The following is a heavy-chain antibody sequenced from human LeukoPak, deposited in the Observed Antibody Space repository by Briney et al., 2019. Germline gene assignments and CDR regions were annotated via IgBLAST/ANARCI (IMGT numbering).Heavy chain of an antibody. CDR3: ARGGYDFWSGYYANWFDP. J-gene: IGHJ5*02. V-gene: IGHV1-2*02. CDR2: INPNSGGT. Sequence: ASVKVSCKASGYTSTGYYMHWVRQAPGQGLEWMGWINPNSGGTNYAQKFQGRVTMTRDTSISTAYMELSRLRSDDTAVYYCARGGYDFWSGYYANWFDPWGQGTLVTVSS. D-gene: IGHD3-3*01. CDR1: GYTSTGYY.